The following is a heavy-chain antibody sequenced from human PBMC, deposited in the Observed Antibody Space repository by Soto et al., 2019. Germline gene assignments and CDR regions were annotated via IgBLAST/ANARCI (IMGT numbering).Heavy chain of an antibody. J-gene: IGHJ4*02. V-gene: IGHV3-30*18. Sequence: VQLVESGGGLIQPGGSLRLSCAASGFTFSSYGMHWVRQAPGKGLEWVAVILYDGSKKYYADSMKGRFTISRDNSKNTLYLQMNSLRAEDSALYYCAKDRGALRWSEEHYYFDYWGQGSLVTVSS. CDR2: ILYDGSKK. CDR1: GFTFSSYG. CDR3: AKDRGALRWSEEHYYFDY. D-gene: IGHD2-15*01.